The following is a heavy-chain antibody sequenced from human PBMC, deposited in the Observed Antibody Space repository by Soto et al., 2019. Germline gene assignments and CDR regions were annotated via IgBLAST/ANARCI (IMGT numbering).Heavy chain of an antibody. J-gene: IGHJ5*02. CDR3: AGHSEQLREFEP. CDR1: GGSISSSSYY. D-gene: IGHD6-13*01. Sequence: SETLSLTCTVSGGSISSSSYYWGWIRQPPGKGLEWIGSIYYSGSTYYNPSLKSRVTISVDTSKNQFSRTLSAVTAADTAVYYYAGHSEQLREFEPWGQGTRITVSS. CDR2: IYYSGST. V-gene: IGHV4-39*01.